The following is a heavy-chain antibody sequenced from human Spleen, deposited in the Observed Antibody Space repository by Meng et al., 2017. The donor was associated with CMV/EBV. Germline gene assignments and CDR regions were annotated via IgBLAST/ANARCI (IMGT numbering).Heavy chain of an antibody. CDR3: ASVGNYYDSSVNFDY. Sequence: QVQQVQSGAEVKKPGSSVKVSGKASGGTFSSYTISWVRQAPGQGLEWMGRIIPILGIANYAQKFQGRVTITADKSTSTAYMELSSLRSEDTAVYYCASVGNYYDSSVNFDYWGQGTLVTVSS. CDR1: GGTFSSYT. D-gene: IGHD3-22*01. V-gene: IGHV1-69*02. J-gene: IGHJ4*02. CDR2: IIPILGIA.